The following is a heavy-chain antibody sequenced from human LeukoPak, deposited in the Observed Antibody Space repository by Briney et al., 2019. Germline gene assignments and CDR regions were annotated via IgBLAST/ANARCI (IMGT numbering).Heavy chain of an antibody. J-gene: IGHJ4*02. D-gene: IGHD2-15*01. V-gene: IGHV3-23*01. CDR2: ISGSGGST. Sequence: GGSLRLSCAASGFTFSSYAMSWVRQAPGKGLEWVSAISGSGGSTYYADSVKGRFTISRDNSKNTLYLQMNSLRAEDTAVYYCAKDMDVDIVVVVAAYFDYWGQGTLVTVSS. CDR3: AKDMDVDIVVVVAAYFDY. CDR1: GFTFSSYA.